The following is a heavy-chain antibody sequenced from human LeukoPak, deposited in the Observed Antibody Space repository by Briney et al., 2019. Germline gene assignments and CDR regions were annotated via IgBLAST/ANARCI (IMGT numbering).Heavy chain of an antibody. Sequence: GGSLRLSCAASGSTFSSYAMSWVRQAPGKGLEWVSAISGSGGSTYYADSVKGRFTISRDNSKNTLYLQMNSLRAEDTAVYYCAKDLEQWLVLGLFDYWGQGTLVTVSS. J-gene: IGHJ4*02. V-gene: IGHV3-23*01. CDR2: ISGSGGST. CDR1: GSTFSSYA. CDR3: AKDLEQWLVLGLFDY. D-gene: IGHD6-19*01.